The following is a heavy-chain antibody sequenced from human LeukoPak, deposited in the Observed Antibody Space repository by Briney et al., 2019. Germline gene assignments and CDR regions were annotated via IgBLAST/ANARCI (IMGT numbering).Heavy chain of an antibody. CDR3: ARPRGYSSSSFRFDP. CDR1: GFTFSSYW. D-gene: IGHD6-13*01. CDR2: IKQDGSEK. Sequence: VGPLRLSCAASGFTFSSYWMSWVRQAPGKGLEWVANIKQDGSEKYYVDSVKGRFTISRDNAKNSLYLQMNSLRAEDTAVYYCARPRGYSSSSFRFDPWGQGTLVTVSS. J-gene: IGHJ5*02. V-gene: IGHV3-7*01.